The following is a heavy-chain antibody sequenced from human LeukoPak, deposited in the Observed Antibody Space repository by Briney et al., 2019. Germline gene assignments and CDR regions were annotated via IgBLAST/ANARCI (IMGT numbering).Heavy chain of an antibody. Sequence: PGGSLRLSCAASGFTFSDYYMSWIRQAPGKGLEWVSYISSSGSTIYYADSVKGRFTISRDNAKNSLYLQMNSLRAEDTAVYYCAREMDTAIEYYFDYWGQGTLVTVSS. D-gene: IGHD5-18*01. CDR2: ISSSGSTI. CDR3: AREMDTAIEYYFDY. CDR1: GFTFSDYY. J-gene: IGHJ4*02. V-gene: IGHV3-11*04.